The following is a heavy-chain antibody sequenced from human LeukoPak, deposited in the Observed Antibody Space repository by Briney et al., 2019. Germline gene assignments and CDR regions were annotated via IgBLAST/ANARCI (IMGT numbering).Heavy chain of an antibody. J-gene: IGHJ4*02. D-gene: IGHD3-22*01. CDR2: INAYNGNT. CDR1: GYTFTSYG. CDR3: ARDSGPQNYYDSSGCPDY. Sequence: ASVKVSCKASGYTFTSYGISWVRQAPGQGLEWMGWINAYNGNTNYAQKLQGRVTMTTDTSTSTAYMELRSLRSDDTAVYYCARDSGPQNYYDSSGCPDYWGQGTLVTVSS. V-gene: IGHV1-18*01.